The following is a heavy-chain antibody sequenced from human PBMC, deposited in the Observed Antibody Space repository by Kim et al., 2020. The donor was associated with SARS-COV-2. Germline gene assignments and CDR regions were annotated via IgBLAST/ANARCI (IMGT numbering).Heavy chain of an antibody. CDR2: IRSKPNKYAT. D-gene: IGHD5-12*01. Sequence: GGSLRLSCAASGFAFSDSAIHWVRQASGKGLEWVALIRSKPNKYATAYAASLKGRFTISRDDSKSTAYLLMNSLITEDTAVYYCIRQAGGGRNGYKYPEQWGRGTLVTVSS. CDR3: IRQAGGGRNGYKYPEQ. CDR1: GFAFSDSA. V-gene: IGHV3-73*01. J-gene: IGHJ4*02.